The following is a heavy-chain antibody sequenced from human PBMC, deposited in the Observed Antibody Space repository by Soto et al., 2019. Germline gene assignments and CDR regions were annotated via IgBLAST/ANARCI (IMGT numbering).Heavy chain of an antibody. CDR2: IIPIFGTA. D-gene: IGHD3-22*01. CDR3: ARGWGYDSNDYYYAY. CDR1: GGTFSRHA. V-gene: IGHV1-69*01. J-gene: IGHJ4*02. Sequence: QVQLEQSGAEVRKPGSSVKVSCKASGGTFSRHAISWVRQAPGQGLEWMGGIIPIFGTANHDQKFQGRVTIIADESTSTVYMELSSLRSEDTAMYYCARGWGYDSNDYYYAYWGQGTLVIVSS.